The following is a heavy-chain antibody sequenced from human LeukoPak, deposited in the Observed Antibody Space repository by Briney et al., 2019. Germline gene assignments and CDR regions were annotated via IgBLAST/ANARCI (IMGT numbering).Heavy chain of an antibody. D-gene: IGHD1-26*01. V-gene: IGHV4-59*08. Sequence: PGGSLRLSCAASGFTVSSNYMTWVRQAPGKGLEWIGYVYASGSTKYNPSLNSRVTISLDTSKSQFSLRLSSVTVADTAVYYCARRGGSGSSYCFDPWGQGTLVTVSS. CDR3: ARRGGSGSSYCFDP. CDR2: VYASGST. CDR1: GFTVSSNY. J-gene: IGHJ5*02.